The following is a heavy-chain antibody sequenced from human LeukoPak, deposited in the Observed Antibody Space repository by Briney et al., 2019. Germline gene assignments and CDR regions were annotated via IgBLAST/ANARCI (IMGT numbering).Heavy chain of an antibody. D-gene: IGHD3-3*01. V-gene: IGHV3-21*04. CDR2: ISSSSSYI. Sequence: PGGSLRLSCAASGFTFSSYSMNWVRQAPGKGLEWVSSISSSSSYIYYADSVKGRFTISRDNAKNSLYLQMNSLRAEDTAVYYCAREHRITIFGVAIHYYMDVWGKGTTVTVSS. CDR3: AREHRITIFGVAIHYYMDV. J-gene: IGHJ6*03. CDR1: GFTFSSYS.